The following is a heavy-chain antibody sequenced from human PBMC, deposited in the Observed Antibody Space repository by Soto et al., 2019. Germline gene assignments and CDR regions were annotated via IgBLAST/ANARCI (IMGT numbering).Heavy chain of an antibody. D-gene: IGHD3-3*01. Sequence: GGSLRLSCAASGFTFGSYGMHWVRQAPGKGLEWVAVIWYGGGSKYYADSVKGRFTISRDNSKNTLYLQMNSLRAEDTAVYYCAKDFQAYYDFWSGYLTHWGQGTLVTVSS. J-gene: IGHJ4*02. CDR3: AKDFQAYYDFWSGYLTH. CDR2: IWYGGGSK. CDR1: GFTFGSYG. V-gene: IGHV3-33*06.